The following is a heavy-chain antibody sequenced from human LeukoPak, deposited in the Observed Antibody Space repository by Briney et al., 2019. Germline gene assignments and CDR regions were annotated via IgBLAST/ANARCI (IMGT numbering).Heavy chain of an antibody. CDR1: GGTFSSYA. D-gene: IGHD2-21*02. CDR3: AREIQSDLQTLNFDY. Sequence: VASVKVSCKASGGTFSSYAIRWVRQAPGQGLEWMGRIIPILGIANYAQKFQGRVTITADKSTSTAYMELSSLRSEDTAVYYCAREIQSDLQTLNFDYWGQGTLVTVSS. J-gene: IGHJ4*02. CDR2: IIPILGIA. V-gene: IGHV1-69*04.